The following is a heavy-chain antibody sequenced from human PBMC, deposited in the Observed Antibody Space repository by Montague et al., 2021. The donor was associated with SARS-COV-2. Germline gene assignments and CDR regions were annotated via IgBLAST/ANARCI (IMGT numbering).Heavy chain of an antibody. CDR1: GFTFSSYA. CDR2: ISYDGSNK. V-gene: IGHV3-30*04. CDR3: ARDLAVVAATPFDY. J-gene: IGHJ4*02. D-gene: IGHD2-15*01. Sequence: SLRLSCAASGFTFSSYAMHWVRQAPGKGLEWVAVISYDGSNKYYADSVKGRFTIPRDNSKNTLYLQMNSLRAEDPAVYYCARDLAVVAATPFDYRGQGTLVTVSS.